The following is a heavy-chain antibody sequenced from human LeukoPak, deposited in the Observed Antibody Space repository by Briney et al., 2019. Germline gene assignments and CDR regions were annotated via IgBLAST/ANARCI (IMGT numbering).Heavy chain of an antibody. Sequence: ASEEVSCKASGYTFTSYYMHWVRQTPGQGLEWMRIINPSGGSTSYTQKFQGRVTMTRDTSTSTVYMELSSLRSEDTAVYYCARGLITFGASFDYWGQGTLVTVSS. CDR1: GYTFTSYY. CDR3: ARGLITFGASFDY. J-gene: IGHJ4*02. V-gene: IGHV1-46*01. D-gene: IGHD3-16*01. CDR2: INPSGGST.